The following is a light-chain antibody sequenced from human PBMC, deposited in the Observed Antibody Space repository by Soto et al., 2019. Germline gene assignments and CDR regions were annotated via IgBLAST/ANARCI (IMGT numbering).Light chain of an antibody. Sequence: EILMTQSPATLSVSPEERVTLSCRASQSVSSYLAWYQQKPGQPPRLLIYGASTRATGIPARFSGSGSGTEFTLTISSLQSEDFAVYYCQQYNNWPRTFGQGTKVEIK. J-gene: IGKJ1*01. CDR2: GAS. CDR3: QQYNNWPRT. CDR1: QSVSSY. V-gene: IGKV3-15*01.